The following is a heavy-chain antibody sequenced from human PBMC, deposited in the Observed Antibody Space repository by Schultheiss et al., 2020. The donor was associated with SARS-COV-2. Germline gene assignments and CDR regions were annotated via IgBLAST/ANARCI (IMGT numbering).Heavy chain of an antibody. CDR3: ARDSADGWLQLWTYFDY. D-gene: IGHD5-18*01. CDR2: ISSSSSYI. J-gene: IGHJ4*02. CDR1: GFTFSSYS. Sequence: GGSLRLSCAASGFTFSSYSMNWVRQAPGKGLEWVSSISSSSSYIYYADSVKGRFTISRDNAKNTLYLQMNSLRAEDTAVYYCARDSADGWLQLWTYFDYWGQGTLVTVSS. V-gene: IGHV3-21*01.